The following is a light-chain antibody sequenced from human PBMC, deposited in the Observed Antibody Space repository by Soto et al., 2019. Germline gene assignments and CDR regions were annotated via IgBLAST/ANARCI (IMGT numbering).Light chain of an antibody. V-gene: IGKV1-5*03. CDR3: QQYNSSPWT. Sequence: DIQMTQSPSTLSASVGDRVTITSRASQSISSWLAWYQQKPGKAPKLLIYKASSLDSGVPSRFSGSGSGTEFTLTISSLQPDDFAAYYCQQYNSSPWTFGQGTKVELK. CDR2: KAS. CDR1: QSISSW. J-gene: IGKJ1*01.